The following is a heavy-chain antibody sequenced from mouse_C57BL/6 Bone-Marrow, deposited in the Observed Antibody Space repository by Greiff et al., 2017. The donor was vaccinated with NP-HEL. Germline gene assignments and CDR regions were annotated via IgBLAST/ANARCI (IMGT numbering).Heavy chain of an antibody. CDR1: GFTFSDYG. CDR3: ARHGGTTLPPMDY. Sequence: EVQRVESGGGLVQPGGSLKLSCAASGFTFSDYGMAWVRQAPRKGPEWVAFISNLAYSIYYADTVSGRFTISSENAKNTLYLEKSSLKAEDTAMYYCARHGGTTLPPMDYWGQGTTVTVSS. V-gene: IGHV5-15*01. CDR2: ISNLAYSI. D-gene: IGHD1-1*01. J-gene: IGHJ4*01.